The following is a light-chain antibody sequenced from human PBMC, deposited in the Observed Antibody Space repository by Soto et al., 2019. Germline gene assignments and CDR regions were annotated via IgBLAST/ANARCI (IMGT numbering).Light chain of an antibody. Sequence: QSVLTQPPSVSGAPGQRVTNSCTGSSSNIGAGYDVHWYQQLPGTAPKLLIYSNSNRPSGVPDRFSGSKSGTSASLAITGLQAEDEADYYCQSYDSSLSLVVFGGVTKLTVL. J-gene: IGLJ2*01. V-gene: IGLV1-40*01. CDR2: SNS. CDR3: QSYDSSLSLVV. CDR1: SSNIGAGYD.